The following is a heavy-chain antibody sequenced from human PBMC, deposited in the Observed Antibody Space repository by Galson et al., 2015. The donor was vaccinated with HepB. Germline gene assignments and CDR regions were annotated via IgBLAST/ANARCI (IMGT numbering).Heavy chain of an antibody. D-gene: IGHD6-19*01. J-gene: IGHJ6*02. CDR3: AKEFGSGWSYYHGMDV. Sequence: SLRLSCAASGFSFSSHGMHWARQAPGKGLEWVALISYDGNNIFDADSVRGRFTISRDNSRNTLYLEMNSLRAEDTAVYYCAKEFGSGWSYYHGMDVWGQGTTVTVSS. V-gene: IGHV3-30*18. CDR2: ISYDGNNI. CDR1: GFSFSSHG.